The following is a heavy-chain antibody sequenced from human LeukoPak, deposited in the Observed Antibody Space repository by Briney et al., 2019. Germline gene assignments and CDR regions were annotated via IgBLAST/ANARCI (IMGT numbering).Heavy chain of an antibody. CDR3: AREVVTGMDV. D-gene: IGHD3-22*01. Sequence: ETLSLTCIVSGGSISSKHCIWIRQPAGKGLEWIGRVYSNGNTNYNPSLKSRVTMSVDTSKNQFSLKLSSVTAADTAVYYCAREVVTGMDVWGQGTTVTVSS. CDR2: VYSNGNT. CDR1: GGSISSKH. V-gene: IGHV4-4*07. J-gene: IGHJ6*02.